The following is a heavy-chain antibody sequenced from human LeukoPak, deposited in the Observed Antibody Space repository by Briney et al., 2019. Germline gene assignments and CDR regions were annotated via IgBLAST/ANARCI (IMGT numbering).Heavy chain of an antibody. V-gene: IGHV4-39*07. D-gene: IGHD6-13*01. CDR2: IYHSGSA. CDR3: ARDVYSSSYYFAFDI. CDR1: GGSLSSGSYY. J-gene: IGHJ3*02. Sequence: PSETLSLTCIVSGGSLSSGSYYWGWIRQPPGKGLEYIGSIYHSGSAFYNPSLTSQVTISVDTSKNQFSLEVNSVTAADTAVYYCARDVYSSSYYFAFDIWGQGTVVTVSS.